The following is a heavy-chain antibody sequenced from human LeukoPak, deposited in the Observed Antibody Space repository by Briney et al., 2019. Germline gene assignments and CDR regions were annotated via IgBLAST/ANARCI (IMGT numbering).Heavy chain of an antibody. D-gene: IGHD2-15*01. CDR1: GYSISSGYY. CDR3: ARAQRVCSGGSCYPNYFDY. V-gene: IGHV4-34*01. J-gene: IGHJ4*02. CDR2: INHSGST. Sequence: SGTLSLTCAVSGYSISSGYYWSWIRQPPGKGPEWIGEINHSGSTNYNPSLKSRVTISVDTSKNQFSLKLSSVTAADTAVYYCARAQRVCSGGSCYPNYFDYWGQGTLVTVSS.